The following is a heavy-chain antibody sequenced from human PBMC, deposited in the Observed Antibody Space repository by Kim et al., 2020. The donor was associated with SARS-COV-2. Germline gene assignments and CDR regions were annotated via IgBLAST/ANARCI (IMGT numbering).Heavy chain of an antibody. J-gene: IGHJ5*02. CDR2: ISGSGGST. D-gene: IGHD3-10*01. Sequence: GGSLRLSCAASGFTFSSYAMSWVRQAPGKGLEWVSAISGSGGSTYYADSVKGRFTISRDNSKNTLYLQMNSLRAEDTAVYYCAKVGWEGDMVRGVIGELWFDPWGQGTLVTVSS. V-gene: IGHV3-23*01. CDR3: AKVGWEGDMVRGVIGELWFDP. CDR1: GFTFSSYA.